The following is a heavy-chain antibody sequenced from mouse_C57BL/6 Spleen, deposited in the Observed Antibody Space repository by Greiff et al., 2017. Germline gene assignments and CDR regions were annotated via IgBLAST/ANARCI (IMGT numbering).Heavy chain of an antibody. Sequence: VKLMESGPGLVAPSQSLSISCTVSGFSLTSYGVSWVRQPPGKGLEWLGVIWGDGSTNYHSAPISRLNISKDHSKSQVFLKLNSLQTDDTATYXVARCDDGYYVTFDVWGTGTTGTVSS. V-gene: IGHV2-3*01. CDR2: IWGDGST. CDR3: ARCDDGYYVTFDV. J-gene: IGHJ1*03. D-gene: IGHD2-3*01. CDR1: GFSLTSYG.